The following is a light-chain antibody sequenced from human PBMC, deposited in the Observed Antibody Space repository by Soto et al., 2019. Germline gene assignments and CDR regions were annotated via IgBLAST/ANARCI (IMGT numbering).Light chain of an antibody. CDR1: ESIDNC. CDR3: QQYHTDWT. V-gene: IGKV1-5*01. J-gene: IGKJ1*01. CDR2: AAS. Sequence: DIQMPQSPSTLSASAGDTVTITCRASESIDNCLAWYQQKPGKAPKLLLFAASTLVGGVPSRFSGRGSGTEFTLTISSLQADDFATYYCQQYHTDWTFGQGTKVDI.